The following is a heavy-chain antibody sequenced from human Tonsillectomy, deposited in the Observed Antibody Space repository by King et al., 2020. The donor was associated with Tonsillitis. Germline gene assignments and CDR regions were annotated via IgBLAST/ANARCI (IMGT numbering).Heavy chain of an antibody. CDR3: ARTNTVVLPPAMIDYYYYMDV. CDR2: IIPIFGTA. J-gene: IGHJ6*03. Sequence: VQLVQSGTEVKKPGSSVKVSCKASGGTFSDYAISWVRQAPGQGLEWMGGIIPIFGTAKYAQKFQGRVTITADESTSTAYMELSSLRSEDTAVFYCARTNTVVLPPAMIDYYYYMDVWGKGTTVTVSS. D-gene: IGHD2-2*01. V-gene: IGHV1-69*01. CDR1: GGTFSDYA.